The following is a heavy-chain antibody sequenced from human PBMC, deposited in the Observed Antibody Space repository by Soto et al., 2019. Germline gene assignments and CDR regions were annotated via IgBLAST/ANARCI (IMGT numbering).Heavy chain of an antibody. CDR1: GGSLSSDNFF. D-gene: IGHD1-26*01. CDR3: AREVISPATSDALDI. V-gene: IGHV4-31*03. CDR2: IYHTGAA. Sequence: QVQLQESGPGLVKPSQTLSVTCTVSGGSLSSDNFFWSWVRQHPETGLEWVGYIYHTGAAYYNPSLKSRLTLSLDTSKNRFSLSLISVTAADTAVYYCAREVISPATSDALDIWGQGTMVTVSS. J-gene: IGHJ3*02.